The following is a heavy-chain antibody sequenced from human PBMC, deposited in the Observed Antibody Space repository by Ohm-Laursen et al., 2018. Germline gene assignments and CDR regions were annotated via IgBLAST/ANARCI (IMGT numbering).Heavy chain of an antibody. Sequence: ASVKVSCKASGYTFSTYYMHWVRQAPGQGLEWMGGIIPIFGTANYAQKFQGRVTITADKSTSTAYMELSSLRSEDTAVYYCARVGTGYSYPRYYGMDVWGQGTTVTVSS. J-gene: IGHJ6*02. V-gene: IGHV1-69*06. CDR2: IIPIFGTA. CDR3: ARVGTGYSYPRYYGMDV. D-gene: IGHD5-18*01. CDR1: GYTFSTYY.